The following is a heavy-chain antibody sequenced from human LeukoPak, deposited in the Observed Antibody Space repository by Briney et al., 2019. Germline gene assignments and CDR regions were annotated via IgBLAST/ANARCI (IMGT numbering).Heavy chain of an antibody. D-gene: IGHD6-6*01. CDR1: GFTFSSYG. CDR2: ISYDGSKT. J-gene: IGHJ6*03. CDR3: ARGIAARPNYYYYYYMDV. Sequence: GRSLRLSCAASGFTFSSYGMYWVRQAPGKGLEWVAVISYDGSKTCYADSVKGRFTISRDNSKNTLYLQMNSLRAEDTAVYYCARGIAARPNYYYYYYMDVWGKGTTVTVSS. V-gene: IGHV3-30*03.